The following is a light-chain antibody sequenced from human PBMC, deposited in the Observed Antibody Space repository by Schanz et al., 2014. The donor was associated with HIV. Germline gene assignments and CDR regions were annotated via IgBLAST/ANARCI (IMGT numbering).Light chain of an antibody. CDR2: DVT. CDR1: SSDIGGYDV. V-gene: IGLV2-14*03. J-gene: IGLJ3*02. Sequence: QSALTQPASVSGSPGQSITISCTGTSSDIGGYDVVSWYQQHPDKAPKLIIYDVTTRPSGISYRFSGSKSGNTASLTISGLQPEDEADYYCCSFAGTIWVFGGGTKLTVL. CDR3: CSFAGTIWV.